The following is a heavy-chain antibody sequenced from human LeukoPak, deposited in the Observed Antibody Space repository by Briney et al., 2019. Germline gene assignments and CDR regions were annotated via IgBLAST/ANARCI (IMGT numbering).Heavy chain of an antibody. CDR3: AKKIAVPAYYFDC. D-gene: IGHD6-19*01. CDR1: GGSISSNNW. J-gene: IGHJ4*02. Sequence: SETLSLTCAVSGGSISSNNWWSWVRQPPGKGLEWIGEIHHSGSTNYNPSLKSRVTISIDKSKNQFSLKLSSVTAADTAVYYCAKKIAVPAYYFDCWGQGTLVTVSS. V-gene: IGHV4-4*02. CDR2: IHHSGST.